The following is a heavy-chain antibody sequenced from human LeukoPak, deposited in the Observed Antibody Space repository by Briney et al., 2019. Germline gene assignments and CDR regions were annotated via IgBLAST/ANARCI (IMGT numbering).Heavy chain of an antibody. CDR3: AKDPPYYDSSGYYGAFDI. J-gene: IGHJ3*02. CDR1: GFTFSSYA. D-gene: IGHD3-22*01. CDR2: ISGSGGST. Sequence: GGSLRLSCAGSGFTFSSYAMSWVRQAPGKGLEWVSAISGSGGSTYYADSVKGRFTISRDNSKNTLYLQMNSLRAEDTAVYYCAKDPPYYDSSGYYGAFDIWGQGTMVTVSS. V-gene: IGHV3-23*01.